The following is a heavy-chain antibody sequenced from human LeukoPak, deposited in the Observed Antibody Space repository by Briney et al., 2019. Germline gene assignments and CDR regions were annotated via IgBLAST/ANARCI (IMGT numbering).Heavy chain of an antibody. CDR2: INLNSGYT. CDR3: ARVDGSPDC. V-gene: IGHV1-8*03. D-gene: IGHD2-15*01. J-gene: IGHJ4*02. CDR1: GYTFTRYD. Sequence: GASVKVSCTASGYTFTRYDINWVRQATGQGLEWMGWINLNSGYTGYAQKFQGRVTITRDTSIRTAYLEVNSLRSEDTAVYYCARVDGSPDCWGQGTLLTVSS.